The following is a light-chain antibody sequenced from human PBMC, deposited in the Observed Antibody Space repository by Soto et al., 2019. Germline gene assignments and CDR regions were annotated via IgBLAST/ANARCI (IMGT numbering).Light chain of an antibody. V-gene: IGKV3-11*01. Sequence: TVLTQSPATLSLSPGERATLSCKASQSIGNSLGWFQQKPGQAPRLLIDDAFSRATGIPARFTGSGSGSDFHLTISSLEPEDFGVYYCRQRYNWPLTFGVGTKVEIK. CDR3: RQRYNWPLT. J-gene: IGKJ4*01. CDR2: DAF. CDR1: QSIGNS.